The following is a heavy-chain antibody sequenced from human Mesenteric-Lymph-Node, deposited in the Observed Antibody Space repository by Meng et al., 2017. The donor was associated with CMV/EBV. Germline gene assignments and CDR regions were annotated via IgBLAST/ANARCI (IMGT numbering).Heavy chain of an antibody. J-gene: IGHJ4*02. V-gene: IGHV3-74*01. Sequence: ESLKISCAASGFTFSSYWMHWVRQAPGKGLVWVSRINSDSSSTSYADSVKGRFTISRDNAKNTLYLLMNSLRAEDTAVYYCATIHYCSSTSCYQIFDYWGQGTLVTVSS. CDR1: GFTFSSYW. CDR2: INSDSSST. D-gene: IGHD2-2*01. CDR3: ATIHYCSSTSCYQIFDY.